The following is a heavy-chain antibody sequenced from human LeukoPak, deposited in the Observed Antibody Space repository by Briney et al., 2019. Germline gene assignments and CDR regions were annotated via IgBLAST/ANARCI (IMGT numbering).Heavy chain of an antibody. CDR2: IYPGDSDT. D-gene: IGHD3-22*01. Sequence: GESLKISCKGSGYRFTTYWIGWVRQMPGKGREGIGIIYPGDSDTRYSPSFQGQVTISADKSISTAYLQWSSLKASDTAMYYCARLDGGYYYGTLDYWGQGTLVTVSS. J-gene: IGHJ4*02. CDR1: GYRFTTYW. V-gene: IGHV5-51*01. CDR3: ARLDGGYYYGTLDY.